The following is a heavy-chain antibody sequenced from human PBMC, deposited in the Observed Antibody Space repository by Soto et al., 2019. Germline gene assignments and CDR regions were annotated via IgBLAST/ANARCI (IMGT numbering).Heavy chain of an antibody. V-gene: IGHV1-46*01. J-gene: IGHJ6*02. CDR1: GYTFTSYY. CDR2: INPSGGST. Sequence: AASVKVSCKASGYTFTSYYMHWVRQAPGQGLEWMGIINPSGGSTSYAQKFQGRVTMTRDTSTSTVYMELSSLRSEDTAVYYCARYCTSCPPYYYYGMDVWGQGTTVTVSS. CDR3: ARYCTSCPPYYYYGMDV. D-gene: IGHD2-2*01.